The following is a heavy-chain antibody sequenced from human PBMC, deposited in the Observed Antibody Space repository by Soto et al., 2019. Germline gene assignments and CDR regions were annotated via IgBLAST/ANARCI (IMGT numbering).Heavy chain of an antibody. D-gene: IGHD5-18*01. CDR3: ARGNTAMVKGYFDY. Sequence: QVQLQQWGAGLLKPSETLSLTCAVYGGSFSGYYWSWIRQPPGKGLEWIGEINHSGSTNYNPSLQSRVTISVDTSKNQFSLKLSSVTAADTAVYYCARGNTAMVKGYFDYWGQGTLVTVSS. J-gene: IGHJ4*02. V-gene: IGHV4-34*01. CDR2: INHSGST. CDR1: GGSFSGYY.